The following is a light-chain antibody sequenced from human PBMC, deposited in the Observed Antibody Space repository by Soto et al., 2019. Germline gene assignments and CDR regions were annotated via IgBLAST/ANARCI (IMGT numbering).Light chain of an antibody. J-gene: IGKJ1*01. Sequence: DIQMTQSPSSLSASAGDRVTITCRASQSVRSYLNWYQQKVGTAPKLLIYAASSLQSGIPSRFSGSGSETGFTLTISSLQPEDSATYYCQQSYSTPWTFGQGTKVDI. CDR1: QSVRSY. CDR3: QQSYSTPWT. V-gene: IGKV1-39*01. CDR2: AAS.